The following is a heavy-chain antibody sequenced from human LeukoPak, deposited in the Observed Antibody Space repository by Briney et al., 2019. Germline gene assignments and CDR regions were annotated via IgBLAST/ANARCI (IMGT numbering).Heavy chain of an antibody. J-gene: IGHJ4*02. CDR1: GFTFDDYA. CDR2: ISWNSGSI. Sequence: GRSLRLSCAASGFTFDDYAMHWVRQAPGKGLEWVSGISWNSGSIGYADSVKGRFTISRDNAKNSLYLQMNSLGAEDTALYYCAKGALPVVVPAAIDYWGQGTLVTVSS. CDR3: AKGALPVVVPAAIDY. D-gene: IGHD2-2*01. V-gene: IGHV3-9*01.